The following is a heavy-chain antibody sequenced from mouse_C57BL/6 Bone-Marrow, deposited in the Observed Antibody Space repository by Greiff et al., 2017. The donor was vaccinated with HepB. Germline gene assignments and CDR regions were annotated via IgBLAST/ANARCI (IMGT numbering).Heavy chain of an antibody. Sequence: QVQLQQSGAELVRPGTSVKVSCKASGYAFTNYLIEWVKQRPGQGLEWIGVINPGSGGTNYNEKFKGKATLTADKSSSTAYMQLSSLTSEDSAVYFCARFGYYGSSYYAMDYWGQGTSVTVSS. D-gene: IGHD1-1*01. CDR2: INPGSGGT. CDR1: GYAFTNYL. J-gene: IGHJ4*01. CDR3: ARFGYYGSSYYAMDY. V-gene: IGHV1-54*01.